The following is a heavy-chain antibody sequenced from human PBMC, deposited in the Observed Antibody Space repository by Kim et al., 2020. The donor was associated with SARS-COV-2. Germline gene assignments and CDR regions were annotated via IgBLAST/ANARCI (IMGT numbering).Heavy chain of an antibody. D-gene: IGHD2-2*02. Sequence: GGSLRLSCAASGFTFTIYSLDWVCRAPGTGLERNIYSCSSSRNIYFADSVKGRFTVSRDYAENSVYLQRDCRTDEDSAIYYCAGVGPSGYTVDCWGQGTPVTVSS. CDR2: SCSSSRNI. V-gene: IGHV3-48*02. CDR3: AGVGPSGYTVDC. CDR1: GFTFTIYS. J-gene: IGHJ4*02.